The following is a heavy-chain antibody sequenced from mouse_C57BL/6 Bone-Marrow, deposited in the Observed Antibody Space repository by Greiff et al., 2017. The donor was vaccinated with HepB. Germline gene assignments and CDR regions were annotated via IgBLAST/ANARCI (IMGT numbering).Heavy chain of an antibody. Sequence: QVQLQQPGAELVKPGASVKLSCKASGYTFTSYWMQWVKQRPGQGLEWIGEIDPSDSYTNYNQKFKGKATLTVDTSSSTAYMQLSSLKSEDSAVYYCARGRGCGNYFDYWGQGTTLTVSS. CDR2: IDPSDSYT. V-gene: IGHV1-50*01. J-gene: IGHJ2*01. D-gene: IGHD4-1*01. CDR3: ARGRGCGNYFDY. CDR1: GYTFTSYW.